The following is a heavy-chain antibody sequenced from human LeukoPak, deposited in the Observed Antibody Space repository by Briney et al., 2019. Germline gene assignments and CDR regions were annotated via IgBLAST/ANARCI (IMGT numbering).Heavy chain of an antibody. CDR3: ARRGKDYGDYAVWFDP. Sequence: SETLSLTCAVYGGSFSGYYWSWIRQPPGKGLEGIGEINHSGSTNYNPSLKSRVTISVDTSKNQFSLKLSSVTAADTAVYYCARRGKDYGDYAVWFDPWGQGTLVTVSS. D-gene: IGHD4-17*01. CDR2: INHSGST. J-gene: IGHJ5*02. V-gene: IGHV4-34*01. CDR1: GGSFSGYY.